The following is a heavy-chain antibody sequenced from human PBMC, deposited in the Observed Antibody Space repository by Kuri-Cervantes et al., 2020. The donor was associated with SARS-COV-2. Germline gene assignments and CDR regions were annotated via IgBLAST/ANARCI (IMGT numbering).Heavy chain of an antibody. CDR1: GDSISSSRYY. CDR2: IYYSGST. Sequence: ESLKIFCTVSGDSISSSRYYWGWIRQPPGKELEWIGSIYYSGSTYYNPSLKSRVTISVDTSKNQFSLKLSSVTAADTAVYYCARQNWGFDWFDPWGQGTLVTVSS. D-gene: IGHD7-27*01. J-gene: IGHJ5*02. V-gene: IGHV4-39*01. CDR3: ARQNWGFDWFDP.